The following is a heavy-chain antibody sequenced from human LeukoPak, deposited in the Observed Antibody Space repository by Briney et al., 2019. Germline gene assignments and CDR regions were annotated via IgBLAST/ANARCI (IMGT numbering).Heavy chain of an antibody. CDR3: ARSRGMAGTEVDY. Sequence: SETLSLTCTVSGGSISSYYWSWIRQPPRKGLEWIWYIYYSGSTNYNPSLKSRVTISVDTSKNQFSLKLSSVTAADTAVYYCARSRGMAGTEVDYWGQGTLVTVSS. D-gene: IGHD6-19*01. V-gene: IGHV4-59*01. J-gene: IGHJ4*02. CDR2: IYYSGST. CDR1: GGSISSYY.